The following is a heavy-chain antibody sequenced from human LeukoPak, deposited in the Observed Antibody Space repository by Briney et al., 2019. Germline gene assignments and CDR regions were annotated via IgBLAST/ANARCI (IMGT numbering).Heavy chain of an antibody. J-gene: IGHJ4*02. CDR3: ASGDSSSYFDY. D-gene: IGHD6-13*01. Sequence: GGSLRLSCAASGFTFSSYWMHWVRQAPGKGLVWVSRINSDGSSTSYADSVKGRFTISRDNAKNTLYLQMNSLRAEDTAVYYCASGDSSSYFDYGGQGTLVTVSS. CDR2: INSDGSST. V-gene: IGHV3-74*01. CDR1: GFTFSSYW.